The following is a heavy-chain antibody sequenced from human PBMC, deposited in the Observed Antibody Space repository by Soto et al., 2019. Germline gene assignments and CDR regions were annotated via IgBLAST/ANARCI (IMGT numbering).Heavy chain of an antibody. CDR1: GFTFDDYA. V-gene: IGHV3-9*01. Sequence: EVQLVESGGGLVQPGRSLRLSCAASGFTFDDYAMHWVRQAPGKGLEGVYGISWNSGSIGYADSVKGRFTISRDNAKNSLYLQMNSLRAEDTALYYCAKGTWYQLLPFSYFDYWGQGTLVNVSS. CDR3: AKGTWYQLLPFSYFDY. CDR2: ISWNSGSI. J-gene: IGHJ4*02. D-gene: IGHD2-2*01.